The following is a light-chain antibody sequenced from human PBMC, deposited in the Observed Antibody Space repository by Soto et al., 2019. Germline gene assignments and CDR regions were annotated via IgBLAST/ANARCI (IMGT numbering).Light chain of an antibody. V-gene: IGLV2-14*01. J-gene: IGLJ1*01. CDR1: TSDIGTYNF. CDR3: SSYRSTTTV. Sequence: QSALTQPASVSGSPGQSITISCTGTTSDIGTYNFVSWYQVHPGRAPKLIIHDVGDRPSGVSNRFSGSKSGNTASLTISGLRPEDEADYHCSSYRSTTTVFGTGTKLTVL. CDR2: DVG.